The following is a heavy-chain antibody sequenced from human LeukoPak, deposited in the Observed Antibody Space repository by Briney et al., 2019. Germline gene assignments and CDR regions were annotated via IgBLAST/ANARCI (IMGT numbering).Heavy chain of an antibody. CDR3: ARDRSISAAGDTY. J-gene: IGHJ4*02. D-gene: IGHD6-13*01. CDR2: VNRDGSST. CDR1: GFTFSDYW. V-gene: IGHV3-74*01. Sequence: GGSLRLSCAASGFTFSDYWMHWVRQAPGKGLVWVSRVNRDGSSTSYADSVKGRFTISRDNAKNTLSLQMNSLRAEDTAIYYCARDRSISAAGDTYWGQGTLVTVSS.